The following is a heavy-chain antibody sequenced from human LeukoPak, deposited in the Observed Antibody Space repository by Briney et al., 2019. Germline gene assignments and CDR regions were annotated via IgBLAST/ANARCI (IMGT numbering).Heavy chain of an antibody. Sequence: GGSLRLSCAASGFTFSDYYMSWIRQAPGKGLEWISFLGSTTSTISYADSVKGRFTISRDNTKNSLYLQMNNLRAEDTAVYYCARELYGSGRPRLNWFDPWGQGTLVTVSS. V-gene: IGHV3-11*04. J-gene: IGHJ5*02. D-gene: IGHD3-10*01. CDR1: GFTFSDYY. CDR3: ARELYGSGRPRLNWFDP. CDR2: LGSTTSTI.